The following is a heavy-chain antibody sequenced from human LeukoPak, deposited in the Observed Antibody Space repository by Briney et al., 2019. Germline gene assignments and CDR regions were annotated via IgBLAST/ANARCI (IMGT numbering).Heavy chain of an antibody. J-gene: IGHJ4*02. Sequence: SETLSLTCTVSGGSISSSSYYWGWIRQPPGKGLEWFGRIYYSGSTYYNPSLKSRVTISVNTSKNQFSLTLSSVTAADTAVYYCASLHPAQTGDLNLDYWGQGTLVTVSS. CDR1: GGSISSSSYY. CDR3: ASLHPAQTGDLNLDY. D-gene: IGHD7-27*01. CDR2: IYYSGST. V-gene: IGHV4-39*01.